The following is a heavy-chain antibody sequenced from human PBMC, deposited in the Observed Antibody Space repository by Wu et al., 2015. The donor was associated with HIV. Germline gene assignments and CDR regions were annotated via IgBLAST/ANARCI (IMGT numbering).Heavy chain of an antibody. CDR2: IVPLFDAP. Sequence: QVQLVQSGAEVKKPGSSVRVSCKASGGTFSSYGFSWVRQAPGQGLEWMGRIVPLFDAPNYSQKFHDRLTITADRSTTTAYMELSNLKSEDTAVYYCARAPPGSRDYKSAFDIWGQGTMVTVSS. D-gene: IGHD1-26*01. CDR3: ARAPPGSRDYKSAFDI. J-gene: IGHJ3*02. V-gene: IGHV1-69*13. CDR1: GGTFSSYG.